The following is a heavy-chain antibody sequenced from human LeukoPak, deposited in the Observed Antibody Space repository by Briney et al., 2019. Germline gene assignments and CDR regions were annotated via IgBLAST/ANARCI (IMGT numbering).Heavy chain of an antibody. V-gene: IGHV5-51*01. Sequence: GESLKISCKGSGYSFTSYWIGWVRQMPGKGLEWMGIIYPGDSDTRYSPSFQGQVTISADKSISTAYLQRSSLKASDTTMYYCARLAVAGTPSYYYMDVWGKGTTVTVSS. CDR1: GYSFTSYW. J-gene: IGHJ6*03. CDR2: IYPGDSDT. CDR3: ARLAVAGTPSYYYMDV. D-gene: IGHD6-19*01.